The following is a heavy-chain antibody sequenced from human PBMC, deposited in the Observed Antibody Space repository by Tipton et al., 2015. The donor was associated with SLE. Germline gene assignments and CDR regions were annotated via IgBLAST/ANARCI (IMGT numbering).Heavy chain of an antibody. CDR3: ANDYGGSRGYDNCFDP. CDR1: GGSMSGYY. J-gene: IGHJ5*02. Sequence: TLSLTCTVSGGSMSGYYWSWVRQPPGKGLEWVGYSYYSGGTSYNPSLRSRVTISVDTSRNQFSLKVSSVTAADSAVYYCANDYGGSRGYDNCFDPWGQGILVTVSS. V-gene: IGHV4-59*13. D-gene: IGHD5-12*01. CDR2: SYYSGGT.